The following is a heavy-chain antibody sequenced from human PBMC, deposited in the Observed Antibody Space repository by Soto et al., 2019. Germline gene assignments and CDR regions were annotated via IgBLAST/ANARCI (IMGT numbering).Heavy chain of an antibody. CDR1: GYTFGDYY. J-gene: IGHJ3*01. CDR2: ISPNNGAT. D-gene: IGHD2-15*01. V-gene: IGHV1-2*02. CDR3: ARGGEFCSTGSCNSSLGDAFDV. Sequence: QVQLVQSGAEVKKPGASMKVSCKASGYTFGDYYMHWVRQAPGQGLECMGWISPNNGATNYAQKCQDRVTMTRDASITTAYMELSRLRSDDTAVYYCARGGEFCSTGSCNSSLGDAFDVWGQGTTVTVSS.